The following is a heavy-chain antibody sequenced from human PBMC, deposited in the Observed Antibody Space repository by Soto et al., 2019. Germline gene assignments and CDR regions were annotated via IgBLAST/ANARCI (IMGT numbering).Heavy chain of an antibody. CDR1: GGTFSSYA. J-gene: IGHJ6*02. Sequence: GASVKVSCKASGGTFSSYAISWVRQAPGQRLEWMGGIIPIFGTANYAQKFQGRVTITADESTSTAYMELSSLRSEDTAVYYCATYYYDSSGYYYELGYYYYGMDVWGQGTTVTVSS. V-gene: IGHV1-69*13. CDR2: IIPIFGTA. D-gene: IGHD3-22*01. CDR3: ATYYYDSSGYYYELGYYYYGMDV.